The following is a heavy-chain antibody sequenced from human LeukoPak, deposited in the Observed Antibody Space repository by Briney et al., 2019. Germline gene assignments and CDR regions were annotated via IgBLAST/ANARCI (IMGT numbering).Heavy chain of an antibody. J-gene: IGHJ4*02. CDR3: ARHGFSYSYGYFQFPDY. D-gene: IGHD5-18*01. V-gene: IGHV5-51*01. Sequence: GESLKISCKGSGYSFTSYWIGWVRQMPGKGLEWMGIIYPGDSDTRYSPSFQGQVTISADKSISTAYLQWSSLKASDTAMYYCARHGFSYSYGYFQFPDYWGQGTLVTVSS. CDR1: GYSFTSYW. CDR2: IYPGDSDT.